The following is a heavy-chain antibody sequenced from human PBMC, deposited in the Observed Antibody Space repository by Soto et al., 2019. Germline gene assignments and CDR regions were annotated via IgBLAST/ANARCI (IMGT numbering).Heavy chain of an antibody. V-gene: IGHV4-59*01. D-gene: IGHD6-13*01. CDR3: ARGWSVGSYYYGMDV. CDR2: IHYGGTT. Sequence: QVQLQESGPELMRPSETLSLTCTVSGGSITGYYGNWIRQPPGKGLEWLAYIHYGGTTNYNPSLKSRLTISLDTSKNQFSLKLNSVTAADTAVYYCARGWSVGSYYYGMDVWGQGTTVTVSS. J-gene: IGHJ6*02. CDR1: GGSITGYY.